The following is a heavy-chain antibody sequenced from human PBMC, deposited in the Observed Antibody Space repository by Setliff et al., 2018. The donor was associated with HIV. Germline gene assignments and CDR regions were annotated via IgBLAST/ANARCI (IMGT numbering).Heavy chain of an antibody. J-gene: IGHJ3*02. CDR1: GGTFSSYA. CDR2: IIPILGIA. Sequence: GASVKVSCKASGGTFSSYAISWVRQAPGQGLEWMGGIIPILGIANYAQKFQGRVTITTDESTSTAYMELSSLRSEDTAVYYCARGPDSSGERPFDIWGQGTMVTVS. V-gene: IGHV1-69*10. CDR3: ARGPDSSGERPFDI. D-gene: IGHD3-22*01.